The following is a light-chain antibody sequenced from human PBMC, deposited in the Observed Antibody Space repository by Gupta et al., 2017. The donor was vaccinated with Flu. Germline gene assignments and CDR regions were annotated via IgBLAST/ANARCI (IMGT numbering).Light chain of an antibody. CDR2: SNR. V-gene: IGLV1-44*01. CDR1: GSNIGSNS. Sequence: QSVLTQPPSPSGTPAQRVSIARSGSGSNIGSNSVKWYQQLPGTAPKLLIYSNRQRPSGVPDRFSGSKSDTSASLAISGLQSEDEADYFCAAWDETLHGHWVFGGGTKLTVL. J-gene: IGLJ3*02. CDR3: AAWDETLHGHWV.